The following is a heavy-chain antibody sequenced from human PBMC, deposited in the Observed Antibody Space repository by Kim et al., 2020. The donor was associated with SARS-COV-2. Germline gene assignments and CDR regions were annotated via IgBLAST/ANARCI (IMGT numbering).Heavy chain of an antibody. D-gene: IGHD2-21*02. J-gene: IGHJ2*01. CDR2: LYYSGSD. Sequence: SETLSLTCTVSGGSISRDGYYWTWIRQHPGQGLEWIGYLYYSGSDYYYLSLKSRVTMSVDTSKNQFSLKLNSVTAADTAVYYCAAAGDGGGNSGWYFDLWGRGTLVTVSS. V-gene: IGHV4-31*03. CDR1: GGSISRDGYY. CDR3: AAAGDGGGNSGWYFDL.